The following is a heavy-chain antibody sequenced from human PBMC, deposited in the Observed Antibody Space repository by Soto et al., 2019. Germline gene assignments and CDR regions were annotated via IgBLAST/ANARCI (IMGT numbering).Heavy chain of an antibody. V-gene: IGHV1-18*01. J-gene: IGHJ6*03. CDR2: VGAHNGNP. CDR1: GYRFTSYG. CDR3: SSLFNWVYMRGDYFHYMED. D-gene: IGHD1-1*01. Sequence: QGQLVQSGAEVKKPGASVKVSCKASGYRFTSYGISWVRQAPGQGVEGMGWVGAHNGNPNYSPEFQDRVTVSTDTSTATAYLELMGLRGDDTAVYYWSSLFNWVYMRGDYFHYMEDWGTGTSVTVSS.